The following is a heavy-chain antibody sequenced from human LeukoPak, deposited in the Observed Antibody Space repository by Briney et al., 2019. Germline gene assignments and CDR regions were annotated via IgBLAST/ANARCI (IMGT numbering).Heavy chain of an antibody. CDR1: GFTFSSYW. J-gene: IGHJ6*04. Sequence: RGSLRLSCAASGFTFSSYWMHWVRQAPGKGLVWVSRIHSDGSSTSYADSVKGRFTISRDHAKNTLYLQMNSLRAEDTAVYYCARARGMDVWGEGARVSVSS. CDR3: ARARGMDV. V-gene: IGHV3-74*01. CDR2: IHSDGSST.